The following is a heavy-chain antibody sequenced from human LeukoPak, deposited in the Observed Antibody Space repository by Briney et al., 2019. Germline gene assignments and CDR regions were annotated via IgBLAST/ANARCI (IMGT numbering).Heavy chain of an antibody. CDR1: RYTFTSYD. CDR2: INSYSGGT. Sequence: ASVKVSCKASRYTFTSYDINWVRQAPGQGLQWMGWINSYSGGTSYGQSFRGRVTMTRDTSISTVYMEISGLTSDDTAVYFCARARKLADDAFDVWGQGSMVTVSS. CDR3: ARARKLADDAFDV. J-gene: IGHJ3*01. V-gene: IGHV1-2*02.